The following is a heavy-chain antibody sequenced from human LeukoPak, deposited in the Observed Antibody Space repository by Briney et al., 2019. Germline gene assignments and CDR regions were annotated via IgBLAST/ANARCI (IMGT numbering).Heavy chain of an antibody. Sequence: EASVKVSCKTSGYRFTSYYIHWVRQAPGQGLEWMGMINPGDGTTTYAQGFQGRVTMPRDTSTRTVYMEVNSLTFADTAMYYCARSFYDYGRFDHWGQGTLVTVSS. CDR1: GYRFTSYY. CDR3: ARSFYDYGRFDH. J-gene: IGHJ5*02. D-gene: IGHD4-17*01. V-gene: IGHV1-46*01. CDR2: INPGDGTT.